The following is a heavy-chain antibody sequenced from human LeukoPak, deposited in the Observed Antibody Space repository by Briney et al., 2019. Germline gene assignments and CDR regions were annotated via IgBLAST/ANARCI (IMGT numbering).Heavy chain of an antibody. V-gene: IGHV4-4*07. CDR2: IYTSGST. D-gene: IGHD3-22*01. Sequence: PSETLSLTCTVSGGSISSTYWSWIRQPAGKGLEWIGRIYTSGSTNYNPSLKRRVTISVDTSTTHFSLNLSSVTAADTAVYYCAREMGGYHNWFDPCGQGTLVTVSS. CDR1: GGSISSTY. J-gene: IGHJ5*02. CDR3: AREMGGYHNWFDP.